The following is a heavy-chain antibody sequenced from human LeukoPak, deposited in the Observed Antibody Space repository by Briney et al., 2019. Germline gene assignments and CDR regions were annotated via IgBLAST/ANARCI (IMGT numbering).Heavy chain of an antibody. CDR3: ARDGSMVRGVIKPSAFDI. J-gene: IGHJ3*02. V-gene: IGHV3-48*03. CDR1: GFTFSSYE. Sequence: GGSLRLSCAASGFTFSSYEMNWVRQAPGKGLERVSYISSSGSTIYYADSVKGRFTISRDNAKNSLYLQMNSLRAEDTAVYYCARDGSMVRGVIKPSAFDIWGQGTMVTVSS. D-gene: IGHD3-10*01. CDR2: ISSSGSTI.